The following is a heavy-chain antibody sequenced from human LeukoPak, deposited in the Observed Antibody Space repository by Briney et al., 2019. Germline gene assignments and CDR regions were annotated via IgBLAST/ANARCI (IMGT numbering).Heavy chain of an antibody. CDR1: GGSISSYY. Sequence: PSETLSLTCTVSGGSISSYYWSWIRQPPGKGLEGIGYIYYSGSTNYNPSLKSRVTISVDTSKNQFSLKLSSVTAADTAVYYCARPQFRAADNWFDPWGQGTLVTVSS. CDR2: IYYSGST. CDR3: ARPQFRAADNWFDP. J-gene: IGHJ5*02. V-gene: IGHV4-59*08.